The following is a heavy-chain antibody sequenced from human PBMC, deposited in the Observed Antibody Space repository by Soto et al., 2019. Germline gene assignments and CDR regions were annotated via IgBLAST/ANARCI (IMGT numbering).Heavy chain of an antibody. CDR3: ARDRGYSSDWYLDV. CDR1: GGSISSPGYY. CDR2: IYYSGGT. Sequence: TLSLTCAVSGGSISSPGYYWTWIRQHPGKGLEWIGYIYYSGGTSYNPSLNSRLAISVDTSKNHFSLKLSSVTAADTAVYYCARDRGYSSDWYLDVWGQGTPVTVSS. J-gene: IGHJ6*02. D-gene: IGHD6-19*01. V-gene: IGHV4-31*11.